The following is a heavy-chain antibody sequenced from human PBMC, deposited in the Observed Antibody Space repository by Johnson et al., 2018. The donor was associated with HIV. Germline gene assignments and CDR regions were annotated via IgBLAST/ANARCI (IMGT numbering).Heavy chain of an antibody. J-gene: IGHJ3*02. CDR3: VRGDRGAFDI. V-gene: IGHV3-35*01. CDR1: GFTFSSYW. CDR2: VSWNGSRT. D-gene: IGHD1-14*01. Sequence: VQLVESGGGLVKPGGSLRLSCAASGFTFSSYWMHWVRQAPGKGLEWVSGVSWNGSRTHYADSVKGRFIISRDNSRNTLYLQTNSLRAEDTAVYYCVRGDRGAFDIWGQGTMGTVS.